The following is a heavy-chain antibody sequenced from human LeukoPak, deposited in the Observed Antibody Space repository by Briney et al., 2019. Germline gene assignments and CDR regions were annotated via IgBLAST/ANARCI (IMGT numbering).Heavy chain of an antibody. V-gene: IGHV1-69*04. CDR2: IIPILGIA. Sequence: SVKVSCKASGGTFSSYAISWVRQAPGQGLEWMGRIIPILGIANYAQKFQGRVTITADKSTSTAYMELSSLRSEDRAVYYYARGSGNHVFDYWGQGTLVTVSS. CDR1: GGTFSSYA. D-gene: IGHD2-15*01. J-gene: IGHJ4*02. CDR3: ARGSGNHVFDY.